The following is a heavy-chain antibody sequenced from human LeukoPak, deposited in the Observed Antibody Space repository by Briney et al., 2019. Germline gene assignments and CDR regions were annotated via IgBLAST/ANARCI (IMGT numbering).Heavy chain of an antibody. CDR1: GGSISSSSYY. Sequence: SETLSLTCTVSGGSISSSSYYWGWIRQPPGKGLEWIGSIYYSGSTYYNPSLKSRVTISVDTSKNQFSLKLSSVTAADTAVYYCARGGGGYDYVWVSYRFDYWGQGTLVTVSS. D-gene: IGHD3-16*02. CDR2: IYYSGST. J-gene: IGHJ4*02. CDR3: ARGGGGYDYVWVSYRFDY. V-gene: IGHV4-39*07.